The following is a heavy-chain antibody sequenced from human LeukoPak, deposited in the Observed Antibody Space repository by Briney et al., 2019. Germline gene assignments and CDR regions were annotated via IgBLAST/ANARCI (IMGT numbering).Heavy chain of an antibody. Sequence: PSETLSLTCTVSGGSISSSSYYWGWIRQPPGKGLEWIGSIYYSGSTYYNPSLKSRVTISVDKSKNQFSLKLSSVTAADTAVYYCARVHYDILTGYHQPTFYFDYWGQGTLVTVSS. CDR3: ARVHYDILTGYHQPTFYFDY. D-gene: IGHD3-9*01. V-gene: IGHV4-39*01. CDR1: GGSISSSSYY. CDR2: IYYSGST. J-gene: IGHJ4*02.